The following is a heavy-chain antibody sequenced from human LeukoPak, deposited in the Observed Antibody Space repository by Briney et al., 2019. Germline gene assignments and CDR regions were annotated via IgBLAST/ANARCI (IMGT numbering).Heavy chain of an antibody. CDR1: GYTGTRYY. CDR2: VNTSSGST. Sequence: GASVKVSCKPSGYTGTRYYMHWVRQSARHQVEGMRIVNTSSGSTSYAQKFQGRVTMTRDTSTSTVYMELSRLRSEDTAVYYCAREKGYYGSGEEFDPWGQGTLVTVSS. CDR3: AREKGYYGSGEEFDP. V-gene: IGHV1-46*01. J-gene: IGHJ5*02. D-gene: IGHD3-10*01.